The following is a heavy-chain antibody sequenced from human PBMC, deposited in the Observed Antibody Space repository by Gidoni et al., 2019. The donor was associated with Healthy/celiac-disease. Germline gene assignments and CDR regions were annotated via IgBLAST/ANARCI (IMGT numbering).Heavy chain of an antibody. D-gene: IGHD6-19*01. CDR1: GGSISSSNW. CDR3: ARVRAVAGQTGARRNYFDY. V-gene: IGHV4-4*02. CDR2: IYHSGST. J-gene: IGHJ4*02. Sequence: QVQLQESGPGLVKPSGTLSLTCAVSGGSISSSNWWSWVRQPPGKGLEWIGEIYHSGSTNYNPSLKSRVTISVDKSKNQFSLKLSSVTAADTAVYYCARVRAVAGQTGARRNYFDYWGQGTLVTVSS.